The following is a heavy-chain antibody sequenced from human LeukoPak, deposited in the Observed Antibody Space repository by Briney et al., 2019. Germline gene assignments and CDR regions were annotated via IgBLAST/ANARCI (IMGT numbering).Heavy chain of an antibody. CDR2: IYWNDDK. J-gene: IGHJ4*02. V-gene: IGHV2-5*01. CDR1: GFSLSTSGVG. CDR3: AHIGHSYGYGDY. Sequence: SGPTLVKPTQTLTLTCTFSGFSLSTSGVGVGWIRQPPGQALEWLALIYWNDDKRYSPSLKSRLTITKDTPRNQVVLTMTNMDPVDTATYYCAHIGHSYGYGDYWGQGALVTVSS. D-gene: IGHD5-18*01.